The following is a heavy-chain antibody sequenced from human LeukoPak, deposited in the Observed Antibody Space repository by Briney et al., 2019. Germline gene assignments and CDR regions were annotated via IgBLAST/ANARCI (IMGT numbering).Heavy chain of an antibody. V-gene: IGHV3-21*01. CDR2: ISPDSNYK. D-gene: IGHD5-18*01. Sequence: PGGSLRLSCAASGFTFSTYSMNWLRLAPGKGLEWVSSISPDSNYKYYVDSVKGRFTISRDNAKSSLYLQMNSLRAEDTAVYYCAKDGYSYGASEPRWYFDLWGRGTLVTVSS. J-gene: IGHJ2*01. CDR3: AKDGYSYGASEPRWYFDL. CDR1: GFTFSTYS.